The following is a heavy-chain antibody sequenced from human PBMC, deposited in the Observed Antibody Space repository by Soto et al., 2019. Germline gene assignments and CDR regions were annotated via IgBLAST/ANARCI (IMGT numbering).Heavy chain of an antibody. CDR3: ARGGGINWFDP. J-gene: IGHJ5*02. CDR1: GGSISSGGYY. Sequence: SETLSLTCTVSGGSISSGGYYWSWIRQHPGKGLEWFGYIYYSGSTYYNPSLKSRVTISVDTSKNQLSLKLRPVTAADPAVYYCARGGGINWFDPWGQGTLVIVSS. D-gene: IGHD1-20*01. CDR2: IYYSGST. V-gene: IGHV4-31*03.